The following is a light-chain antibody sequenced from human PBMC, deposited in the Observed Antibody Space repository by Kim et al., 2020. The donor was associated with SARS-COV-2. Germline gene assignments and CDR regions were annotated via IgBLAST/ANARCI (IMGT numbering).Light chain of an antibody. CDR2: YDS. V-gene: IGLV3-21*04. Sequence: SSALPPPPSLSVAPGKTARITCGGNNIGRKSVHWYQQKPGQAPVLVIYYDSDRPSGIPERFSGSNSGNTAPLTISRVEAGDEADYYCQVWDSSSDHRVFGGGTQLTVL. CDR1: NIGRKS. CDR3: QVWDSSSDHRV. J-gene: IGLJ2*01.